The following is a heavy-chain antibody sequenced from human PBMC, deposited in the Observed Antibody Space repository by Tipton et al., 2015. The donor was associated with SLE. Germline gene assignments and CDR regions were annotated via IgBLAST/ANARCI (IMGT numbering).Heavy chain of an antibody. D-gene: IGHD3-16*01. V-gene: IGHV4-59*01. J-gene: IGHJ3*02. Sequence: TLSLTCTVSGGSLNSYYWNWIRLPPGKKLEWIGYMYYTGITKFNPSLESRVAISVDTSKNQFSLRLSSMTVADTAVYYCARESLGRPRVSAFDIWGQGAVVTVSS. CDR1: GGSLNSYY. CDR2: MYYTGIT. CDR3: ARESLGRPRVSAFDI.